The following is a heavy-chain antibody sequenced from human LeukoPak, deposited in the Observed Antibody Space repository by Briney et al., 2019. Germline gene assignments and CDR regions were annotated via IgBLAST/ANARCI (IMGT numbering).Heavy chain of an antibody. Sequence: ASVKVSCKASGYIFTGYYMHWVRQAPGQGLEGMGWINPNSGGTNYAQKFQGWVTMTRDTSISTAYMELSRLRSDDTAVYYCAVSRYDDEDRDYWGQGTLVTVSS. CDR3: AVSRYDDEDRDY. J-gene: IGHJ4*02. V-gene: IGHV1-2*04. D-gene: IGHD5-12*01. CDR2: INPNSGGT. CDR1: GYIFTGYY.